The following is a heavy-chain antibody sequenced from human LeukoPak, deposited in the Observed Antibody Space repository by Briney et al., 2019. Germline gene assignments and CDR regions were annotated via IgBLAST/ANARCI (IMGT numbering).Heavy chain of an antibody. CDR2: IYSGGST. V-gene: IGHV3-53*01. CDR3: ARDLRKPTYSSSWYGTYYYYGMDV. CDR1: GFTVSSNY. D-gene: IGHD6-13*01. Sequence: PRGSLRLSCAASGFTVSSNYMSWVRQAPGKGLEWVSVIYSGGSTYYADSVKGRFTISRDNSKNTLYLQMNSLRAEDTAVYYCARDLRKPTYSSSWYGTYYYYGMDVWGQGTTVTVPS. J-gene: IGHJ6*02.